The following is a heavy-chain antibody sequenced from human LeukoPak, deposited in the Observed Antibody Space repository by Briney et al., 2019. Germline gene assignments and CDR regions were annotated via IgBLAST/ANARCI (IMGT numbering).Heavy chain of an antibody. CDR2: IYPDDSDT. J-gene: IGHJ4*02. V-gene: IGHV5-51*01. CDR1: GYIFANYW. D-gene: IGHD5-24*01. CDR3: ARPVEMATSPFDY. Sequence: GESLKISCKGSGYIFANYWIAWVRQMPGKGLEWMGIIYPDDSDTRYSPSFQGQVTISADKSIATAYLQWSSLKAPDTAMYYCARPVEMATSPFDYWGQGTLVTVSS.